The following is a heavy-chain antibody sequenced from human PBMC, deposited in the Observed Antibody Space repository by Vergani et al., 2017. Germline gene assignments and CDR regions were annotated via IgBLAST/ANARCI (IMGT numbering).Heavy chain of an antibody. J-gene: IGHJ4*02. CDR1: GFTFSSYG. CDR2: ILYDGSNK. CDR3: AKVWGHDY. Sequence: QVQLVESGGGVVQPGRSLRLSCAASGFTFSSYGMHWVRQAPGKGLEWVAVILYDGSNKYYADSVKGRFTISRDNSKNTLYLQMNSLRAEDTAVYYCAKVWGHDYWGQGTLATVSS. D-gene: IGHD7-27*01. V-gene: IGHV3-30*18.